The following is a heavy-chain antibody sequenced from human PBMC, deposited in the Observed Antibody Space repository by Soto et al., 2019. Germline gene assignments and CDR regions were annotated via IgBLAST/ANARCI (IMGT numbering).Heavy chain of an antibody. V-gene: IGHV3-33*01. CDR1: GFTFSSYG. J-gene: IGHJ2*01. CDR3: ARGGIAVADSVRWYFDL. Sequence: QVQLVESGGGVVQPGRSRRLSCAASGFTFSSYGMHWVRQAPGKGLVWVAVIWYDGSNKYYADSVKGRFTISRDNSKNTLYLQMNSLRAEARAVYYCARGGIAVADSVRWYFDLWGRGTLVTVSS. CDR2: IWYDGSNK. D-gene: IGHD6-19*01.